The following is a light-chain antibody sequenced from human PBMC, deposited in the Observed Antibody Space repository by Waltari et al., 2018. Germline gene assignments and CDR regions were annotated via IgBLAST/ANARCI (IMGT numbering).Light chain of an antibody. CDR3: QSYDRSLSGVL. Sequence: QSVLTPPPSVSGAPGQRVTISCTGSSSNIGAPYDVHWYQQLPGTAPKLLIYGNNNRPSGVPDRFSGSKSGTSASLAITGLQAEDEADYYCQSYDRSLSGVLFGGGTKLTVL. V-gene: IGLV1-40*01. CDR2: GNN. J-gene: IGLJ2*01. CDR1: SSNIGAPYD.